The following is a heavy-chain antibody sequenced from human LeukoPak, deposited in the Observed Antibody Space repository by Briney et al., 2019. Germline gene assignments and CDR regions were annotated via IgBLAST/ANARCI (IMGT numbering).Heavy chain of an antibody. CDR3: AKWSGWLGL. V-gene: IGHV3-30*18. D-gene: IGHD6-19*01. CDR1: GFTFSTYG. J-gene: IGHJ4*02. Sequence: GGSLRLSCAASGFTFSTYGMHWVRQAPDKGLEWVTVISYDGSNKYYADSVKGRFTISRDNSKNTLYLQMNSLRAEDTAVYYCAKWSGWLGLWGREPWSPSPQ. CDR2: ISYDGSNK.